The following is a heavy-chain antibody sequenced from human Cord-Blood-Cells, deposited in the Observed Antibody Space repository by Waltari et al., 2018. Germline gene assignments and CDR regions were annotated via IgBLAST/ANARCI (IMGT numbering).Heavy chain of an antibody. Sequence: EVQLVESGGGLIQPGGSLILSCAASGFTVSSNYMSWVRQAPGKGLECVSVIYSGGSTYYADSVKGRFTISRDNSKNTLYLQMNSLRAEDTAVYYCASANWGYDAFDIWGQGTMVTVSS. J-gene: IGHJ3*02. D-gene: IGHD7-27*01. CDR1: GFTVSSNY. CDR2: IYSGGST. V-gene: IGHV3-53*01. CDR3: ASANWGYDAFDI.